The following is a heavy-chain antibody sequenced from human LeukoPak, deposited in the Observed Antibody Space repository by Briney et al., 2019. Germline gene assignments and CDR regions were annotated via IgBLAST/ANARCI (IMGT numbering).Heavy chain of an antibody. D-gene: IGHD3-9*01. CDR2: ITISSNFT. CDR3: ARDGHGDGIMSGYSYFGMDV. J-gene: IGHJ6*02. V-gene: IGHV3-21*01. Sequence: PGGSLRLSCAASGFSLSSYSMNWVRQAPGKGLGWVSSITISSNFTDYADSVRGRFTISRDNAKNSLYLEMNSLRTEDTAVYFRARDGHGDGIMSGYSYFGMDVWGQGTTVTVSS. CDR1: GFSLSSYS.